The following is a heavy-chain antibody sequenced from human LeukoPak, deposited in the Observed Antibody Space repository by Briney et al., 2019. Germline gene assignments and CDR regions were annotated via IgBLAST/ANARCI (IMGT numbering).Heavy chain of an antibody. Sequence: GGSLRLSCAASGFTFSSYSMNWVRQAPGMGLEWLSSIGSTGAYIFYADSMKGRFTISRDNAKNSLYLQMNSLRAEDTAVYYCARDRWELLRSVDYWGQGTLVTVSS. CDR2: IGSTGAYI. CDR3: ARDRWELLRSVDY. D-gene: IGHD2-15*01. J-gene: IGHJ4*02. CDR1: GFTFSSYS. V-gene: IGHV3-21*01.